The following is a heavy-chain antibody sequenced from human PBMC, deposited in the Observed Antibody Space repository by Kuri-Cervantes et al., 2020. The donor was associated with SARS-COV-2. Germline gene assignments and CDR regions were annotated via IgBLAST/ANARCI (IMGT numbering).Heavy chain of an antibody. CDR2: INSDGSST. Sequence: LSLTCAASGFTFSSYWMHWVRQAPGKGLVWASRINSDGSSTSNADSVKGRFTISRDNAKNTLYLQMNSLRAEDTAVYYCARDRYDFWSGLGYYYYGMDVWGQGTTVTVSS. D-gene: IGHD3-3*01. CDR3: ARDRYDFWSGLGYYYYGMDV. J-gene: IGHJ6*02. V-gene: IGHV3-74*01. CDR1: GFTFSSYW.